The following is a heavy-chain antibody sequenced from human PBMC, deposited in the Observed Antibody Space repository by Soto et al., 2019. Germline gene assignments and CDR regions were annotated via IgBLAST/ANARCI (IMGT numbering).Heavy chain of an antibody. V-gene: IGHV3-9*01. CDR1: GFAFDDYV. Sequence: GGSLRLPCAASGFAFDDYVMHWVRQPPGRGLEWVSGITWNGGTIRYVDSVKGRFTISRDNAENSLYLQMNSLRPEDTAVYYCAKGGSAALIAPSGRDNWFDPWGQGTQVTVSS. CDR3: AKGGSAALIAPSGRDNWFDP. D-gene: IGHD6-13*01. CDR2: ITWNGGTI. J-gene: IGHJ5*02.